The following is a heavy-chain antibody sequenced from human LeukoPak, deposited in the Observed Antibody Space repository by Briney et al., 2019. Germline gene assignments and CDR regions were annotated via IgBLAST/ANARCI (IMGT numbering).Heavy chain of an antibody. Sequence: PGGSLRLSCAASGFTFSSYGMHWVRQAPGKGLEWVAFIRYDGSNKYYADSVKGRFTISRDNSKNTLYLQMNSLRAEDTAVYYCAKDSTPDYDFWSGPGWYFDLWGRGTLVTVPS. D-gene: IGHD3-3*01. J-gene: IGHJ2*01. CDR2: IRYDGSNK. CDR3: AKDSTPDYDFWSGPGWYFDL. CDR1: GFTFSSYG. V-gene: IGHV3-30*02.